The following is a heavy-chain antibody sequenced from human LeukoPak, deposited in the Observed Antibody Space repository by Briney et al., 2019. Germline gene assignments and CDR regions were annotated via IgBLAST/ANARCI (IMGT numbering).Heavy chain of an antibody. CDR3: ARDTARGGSYIDD. CDR1: GFTLSSYW. D-gene: IGHD3-10*01. CDR2: IDGGGSRI. Sequence: PGGSLRLSCEASGFTLSSYWMHWVRQAPGKGLVWVSRIDGGGSRIDYADSVKGRFTISRDNAKNTLYLQMNSLRVEDTAVYYCARDTARGGSYIDDWGQGTLVTVSS. J-gene: IGHJ4*02. V-gene: IGHV3-74*01.